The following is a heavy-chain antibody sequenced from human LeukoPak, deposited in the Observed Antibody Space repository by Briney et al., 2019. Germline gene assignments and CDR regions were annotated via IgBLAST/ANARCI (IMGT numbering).Heavy chain of an antibody. CDR3: AREVREDYDFWSGPQDYFDY. CDR2: IYYSGST. J-gene: IGHJ4*02. Sequence: PSETLSLTCTVSGGSISSYYWSWIRQPPGKGLEWIWYIYYSGSTNYNPSLKSRVTISVDTSKNQFSLKLSSVTAADTAVYYCAREVREDYDFWSGPQDYFDYWGQGTLVTVSS. CDR1: GGSISSYY. D-gene: IGHD3-3*01. V-gene: IGHV4-59*01.